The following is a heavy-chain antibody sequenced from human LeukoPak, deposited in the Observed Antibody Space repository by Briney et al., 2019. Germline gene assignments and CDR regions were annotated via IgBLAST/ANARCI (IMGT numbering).Heavy chain of an antibody. CDR2: ISAYNGNT. V-gene: IGHV1-18*04. D-gene: IGHD4-17*01. CDR1: GYTFTSYG. J-gene: IGHJ4*02. Sequence: ASVKVSCKASGYTFTSYGISWVRQAPGQGLEWMGWISAYNGNTNYAQKLQGRVTMTTDTSTSTAYMELGSLRSDDTAVYYCARVLDDYGDYNREYYFDYWGQGTLVTVSS. CDR3: ARVLDDYGDYNREYYFDY.